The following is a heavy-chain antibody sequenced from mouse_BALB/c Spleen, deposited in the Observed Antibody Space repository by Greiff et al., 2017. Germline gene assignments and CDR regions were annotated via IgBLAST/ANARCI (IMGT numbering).Heavy chain of an antibody. D-gene: IGHD2-3*01. Sequence: EVKLVESGGGLVQPGGSRKLSCAASGFTFSSFGMHWVRQAPEKGLEWVAYISSGSSTIYYADTVKGRFTISRDNPKNTLFLQMTSLRSEDTAMYYCARSDGWFAYWGQGTLVTVSA. CDR3: ARSDGWFAY. CDR2: ISSGSSTI. J-gene: IGHJ3*01. V-gene: IGHV5-17*02. CDR1: GFTFSSFG.